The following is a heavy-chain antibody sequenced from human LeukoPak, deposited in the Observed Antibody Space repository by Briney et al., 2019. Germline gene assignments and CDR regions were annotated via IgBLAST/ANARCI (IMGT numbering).Heavy chain of an antibody. CDR2: IKDDGTEK. CDR3: TRDYFRTWDY. D-gene: IGHD1/OR15-1a*01. Sequence: GGSLRLSCAASGLTFRSSWMSWVCHLPGKGLKWLANIKDDGTEKYYLDSVKGRFNISRDNAKNSLFLQMNSLRPEDTAVYYCTRDYFRTWDYWGQGTLVTVSS. CDR1: GLTFRSSW. J-gene: IGHJ4*02. V-gene: IGHV3-7*01.